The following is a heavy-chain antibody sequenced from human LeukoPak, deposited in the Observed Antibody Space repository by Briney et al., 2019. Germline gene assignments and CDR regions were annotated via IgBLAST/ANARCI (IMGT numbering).Heavy chain of an antibody. CDR1: GGSFNDYY. J-gene: IGHJ5*02. CDR3: AGGRFQRRFMATPFDP. Sequence: SETLSLTCAVYGGSFNDYYWSWIRQTPGKGLEWIGEINHSGSSNYNPSLKSRLNISVDMSKKQISLRLASVTAADTAVYYCAGGRFQRRFMATPFDPWGQGTLVTVSS. D-gene: IGHD4-23*01. V-gene: IGHV4-34*01. CDR2: INHSGSS.